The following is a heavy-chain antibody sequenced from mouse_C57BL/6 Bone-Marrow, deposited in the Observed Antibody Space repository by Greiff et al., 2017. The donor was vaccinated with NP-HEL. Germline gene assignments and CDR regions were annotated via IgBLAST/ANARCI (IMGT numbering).Heavy chain of an antibody. V-gene: IGHV1-81*01. Sequence: VQLQQSGAELARPGASVKLSCKASGYTFTSYGISWVKQRTGQGLEWIGEIYPRSGNTYYNEKFKGKATLTADKSSSTAYMELRSLTSEDSAVYFCAREEIYYYGSSLFDYWGQGTTLTVSS. CDR3: AREEIYYYGSSLFDY. CDR1: GYTFTSYG. J-gene: IGHJ2*01. CDR2: IYPRSGNT. D-gene: IGHD1-1*01.